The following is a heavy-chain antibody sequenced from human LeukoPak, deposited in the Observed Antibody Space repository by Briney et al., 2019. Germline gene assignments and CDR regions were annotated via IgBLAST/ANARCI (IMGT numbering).Heavy chain of an antibody. J-gene: IGHJ4*02. Sequence: ASVKVSCKASGYTFTGYYMHWVRQAPGQGLEWMGWINPNSGGTNYAQKFQGRVTMIRETSISTAVMERRTISTDDTAVYYCARDIEWCGELLTDYWGQGTLVTVSS. V-gene: IGHV1-2*02. CDR2: INPNSGGT. CDR3: ARDIEWCGELLTDY. CDR1: GYTFTGYY. D-gene: IGHD3-10*01.